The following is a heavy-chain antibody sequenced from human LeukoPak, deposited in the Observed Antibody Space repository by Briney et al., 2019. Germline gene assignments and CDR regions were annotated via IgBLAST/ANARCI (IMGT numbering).Heavy chain of an antibody. Sequence: PGGSLRLSCAASGFTFSNYAMNWVRKAPGKGLEWVSTISGSGGSTYYADSMKGRLTISRDNSKNTFYLQMNSLRAEDTAVYYCAKSPIMITFGGSYFDYWAREPWSPSPQ. CDR1: GFTFSNYA. V-gene: IGHV3-23*01. J-gene: IGHJ4*02. CDR2: ISGSGGST. D-gene: IGHD3-16*01. CDR3: AKSPIMITFGGSYFDY.